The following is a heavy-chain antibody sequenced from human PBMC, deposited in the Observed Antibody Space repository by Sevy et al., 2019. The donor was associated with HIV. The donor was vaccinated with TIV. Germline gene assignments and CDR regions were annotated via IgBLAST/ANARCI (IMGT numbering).Heavy chain of an antibody. J-gene: IGHJ6*03. CDR3: TTDLSWYYSGSGTNRLHRPGRYYMDV. D-gene: IGHD3-10*01. CDR1: GFTFSKAW. Sequence: GGSLRLSCAASGFTFSKAWMSWVRQAPGKGLEWVGRIKSKTDGGTTDYAAPVKGRFTISRDDSKNTLYLQMNSLKTEDTAVYDCTTDLSWYYSGSGTNRLHRPGRYYMDVWGKGTTVTVSS. CDR2: IKSKTDGGTT. V-gene: IGHV3-15*01.